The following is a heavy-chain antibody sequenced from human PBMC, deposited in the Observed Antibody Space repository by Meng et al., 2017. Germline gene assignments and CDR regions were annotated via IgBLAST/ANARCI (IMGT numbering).Heavy chain of an antibody. V-gene: IGHV4-34*01. D-gene: IGHD5-18*01. J-gene: IGHJ4*02. Sequence: QVQLQEWGAGLFKPSETLSLTCAVYGGSFSGYYWSWIRQPPGKGLEWIGEINHSGSTNYNPSLKSRVTISVDTSKNQFSLKLSSVTAADTAVYYCASSGYSYGYRFDYWGQGTLVTVSS. CDR2: INHSGST. CDR1: GGSFSGYY. CDR3: ASSGYSYGYRFDY.